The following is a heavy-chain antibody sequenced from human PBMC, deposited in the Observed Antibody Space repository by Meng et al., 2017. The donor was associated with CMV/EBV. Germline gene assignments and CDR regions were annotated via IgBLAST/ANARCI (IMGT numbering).Heavy chain of an antibody. CDR2: INPNSGGT. J-gene: IGHJ6*02. CDR1: GYTFAGYY. CDR3: ARAPRGDFWSGRFLDMDV. Sequence: ASVKVSCKASGYTFAGYYMHWVRQAPGQGLEWMGWINPNSGGTNYAQKFQGRVTMTRDTSISTAYMELSRLRSDDTAVYYCARAPRGDFWSGRFLDMDVWGQGTTVTVSS. D-gene: IGHD3-3*01. V-gene: IGHV1-2*02.